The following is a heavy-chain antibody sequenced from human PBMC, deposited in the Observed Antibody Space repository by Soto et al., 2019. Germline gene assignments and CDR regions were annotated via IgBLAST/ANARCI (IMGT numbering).Heavy chain of an antibody. D-gene: IGHD1-1*01. CDR2: ISYDGVNK. J-gene: IGHJ4*02. Sequence: GRSLRLSCAASEFTFSNYGMHWVRQAPGKGLEWVAVISYDGVNKYYADSVKGRFTISRDNSKNTLYLQMNSLRAEDTAVYYCAKPVYNWNDGFFDYWGQGTLVTVSS. CDR3: AKPVYNWNDGFFDY. CDR1: EFTFSNYG. V-gene: IGHV3-30*18.